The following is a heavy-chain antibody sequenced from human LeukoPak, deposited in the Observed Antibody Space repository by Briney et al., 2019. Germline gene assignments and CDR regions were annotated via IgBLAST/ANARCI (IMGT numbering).Heavy chain of an antibody. D-gene: IGHD2-2*01. V-gene: IGHV3-23*01. J-gene: IGHJ2*01. CDR2: ISGSGGST. Sequence: GGSLRLSCAASGFTFSSYAMSWVRQAPGRGLEWVSAISGSGGSTYYADSVKGRFTISRDNSKNTLYLQMNSLRAEDTAVYYCAKDPLAGRVPAAMSYWYFDLWGRGTLVTVSS. CDR1: GFTFSSYA. CDR3: AKDPLAGRVPAAMSYWYFDL.